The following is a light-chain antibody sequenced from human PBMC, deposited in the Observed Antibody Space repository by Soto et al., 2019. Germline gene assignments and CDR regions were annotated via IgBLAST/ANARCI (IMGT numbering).Light chain of an antibody. CDR3: CSYAGSSTWV. CDR1: ISDVGGYNY. J-gene: IGLJ3*02. Sequence: QSALTQPRSVSGSPGQSVTISCTGTISDVGGYNYVSWYQQHPGKAPKFIIYDVNKRPSGVPDRFSGSKSGNTASLTISGLQAEDEADYHCCSYAGSSTWVFGGGTKLTVL. V-gene: IGLV2-11*01. CDR2: DVN.